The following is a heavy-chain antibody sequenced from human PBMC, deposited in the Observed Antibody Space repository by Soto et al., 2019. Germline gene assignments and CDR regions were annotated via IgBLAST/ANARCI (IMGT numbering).Heavy chain of an antibody. CDR1: GFTFSSYG. J-gene: IGHJ3*02. D-gene: IGHD2-15*01. CDR2: ISYDGSNK. Sequence: PGGSLRLSCAASGFTFSSYGMHWVRQAPGKGLEWVAVISYDGSNKYYADSVRGRFTISRDNSKNTLYLQMNSLRAEDTAVYYCAKVMLGLVGAFDIWGQGTMVTVSS. CDR3: AKVMLGLVGAFDI. V-gene: IGHV3-30*18.